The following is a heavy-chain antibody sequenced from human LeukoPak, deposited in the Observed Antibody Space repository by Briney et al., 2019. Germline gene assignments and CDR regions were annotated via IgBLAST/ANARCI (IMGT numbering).Heavy chain of an antibody. V-gene: IGHV7-4-1*02. CDR2: ISTNTGNP. Sequence: ASVKVSCKSSGYTFTSYAMNWVRQAPGQGLERMGWISTNTGNPTYAQGFTGRFVFSLDTSVSTAYLQISSLKAEDTAVYYCARKSVAATPRDIVYQYSYMDVWGKGTTDTVSS. D-gene: IGHD2-15*01. CDR1: GYTFTSYA. J-gene: IGHJ6*03. CDR3: ARKSVAATPRDIVYQYSYMDV.